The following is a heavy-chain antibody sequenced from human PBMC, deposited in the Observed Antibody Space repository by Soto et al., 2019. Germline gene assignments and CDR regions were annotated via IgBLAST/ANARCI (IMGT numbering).Heavy chain of an antibody. D-gene: IGHD6-13*01. V-gene: IGHV3-30*03. CDR1: GFTFSSYG. CDR3: ARSSGGSSWYPPDY. CDR2: VANDGSNQ. Sequence: QVQLVESGGGVVQPGRSLRLSCAASGFTFSSYGMQWVRQSPGEGPEWVAIVANDGSNQYYAESVKGRFTISRDNSKTTVFLERDSLRPEDTAVYYCARSSGGSSWYPPDYWGQGTLVTVSS. J-gene: IGHJ4*02.